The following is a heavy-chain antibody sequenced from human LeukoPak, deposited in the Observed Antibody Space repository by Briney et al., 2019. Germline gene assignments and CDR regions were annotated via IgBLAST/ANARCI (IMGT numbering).Heavy chain of an antibody. D-gene: IGHD3-10*01. J-gene: IGHJ5*01. Sequence: SETLSLTCGVSGGSFSAYYWSRIRQPPGKGLEWIGETDHGGNTKYNPSLKSRVTISVDTSKNQFSLKLTPVTATDTAVYYCARSPPPGATAYGAVDSWGRGSLVTVSS. CDR2: TDHGGNT. V-gene: IGHV4-34*01. CDR3: ARSPPPGATAYGAVDS. CDR1: GGSFSAYY.